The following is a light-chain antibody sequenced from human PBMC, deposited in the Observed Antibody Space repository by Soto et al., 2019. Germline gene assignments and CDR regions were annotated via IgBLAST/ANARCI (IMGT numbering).Light chain of an antibody. CDR1: SSDVGGYNY. CDR2: DVS. V-gene: IGLV2-11*01. Sequence: ALTQPRSVSGSPGQSVTISCTGTSSDVGGYNYVSWYQQHPGKPPKLMIYDVSKRPSGVPDRFSGSKSGNTASLTISGLQAEDEADYYCCSYAGSYTWVFGGGTKLTVL. J-gene: IGLJ2*01. CDR3: CSYAGSYTWV.